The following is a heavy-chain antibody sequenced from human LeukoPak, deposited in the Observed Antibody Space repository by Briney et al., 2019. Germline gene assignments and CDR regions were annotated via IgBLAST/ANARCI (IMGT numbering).Heavy chain of an antibody. V-gene: IGHV1-18*04. D-gene: IGHD3-10*01. CDR1: HYTFTPYG. CDR3: ARDKSRMVRGVIISPPYGY. J-gene: IGHJ4*02. Sequence: SVKVSCNASHYTFTPYGISWVRQSPGLGLEWMGWIRAYNGNTNYAQKLQGRVTMTTDTSTSTAYMELRSLRSDDTAVYYCARDKSRMVRGVIISPPYGYWGQGTLVTVSS. CDR2: IRAYNGNT.